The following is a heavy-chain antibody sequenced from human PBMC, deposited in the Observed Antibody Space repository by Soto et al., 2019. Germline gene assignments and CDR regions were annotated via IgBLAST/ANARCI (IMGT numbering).Heavy chain of an antibody. CDR3: AREYLGSSSSEYYYYYYMDV. CDR2: IWYDGSNK. J-gene: IGHJ6*03. V-gene: IGHV3-33*01. Sequence: GGSLRLSCAASGFTFSSYGMHWVRQAPGKGLEWVAVIWYDGSNKYYADSVKGRFTISRDNSKNTLYLQMNSLRAEDTAVYYCAREYLGSSSSEYYYYYYMDVWGKGTTVTVSS. CDR1: GFTFSSYG. D-gene: IGHD6-6*01.